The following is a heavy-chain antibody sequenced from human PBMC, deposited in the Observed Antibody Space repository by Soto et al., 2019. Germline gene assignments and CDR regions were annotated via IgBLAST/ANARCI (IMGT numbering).Heavy chain of an antibody. Sequence: QITLRESGPTLVKPTQTLTLTCTLSGVSLTTGGVGVGWIRQPPRKALEWLAVIYWNNDKRYSPSLRSRLTITKDTSQNQVVLTLTNMDPEDTATYYCSHTQLLYFGEADNYCDPWGQGTLVTVSS. V-gene: IGHV2-5*01. CDR3: SHTQLLYFGEADNYCDP. CDR1: GVSLTTGGVG. D-gene: IGHD3-10*01. J-gene: IGHJ5*02. CDR2: IYWNNDK.